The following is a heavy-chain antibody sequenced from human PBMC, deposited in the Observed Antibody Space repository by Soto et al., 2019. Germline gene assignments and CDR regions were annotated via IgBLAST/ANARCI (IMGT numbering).Heavy chain of an antibody. CDR1: GGTFSSYP. Sequence: QVQLVQSGTEVKKPGSSVKVSCKASGGTFSSYPITWVRQAPGQGLEWMGGIIPIFGQPNYAQKFQGRVTITADESTSTVYMDLISLRSEDTAVYYCARESRLGGGGMDVWGQGTTVTVSS. D-gene: IGHD1-26*01. J-gene: IGHJ6*02. CDR3: ARESRLGGGGMDV. V-gene: IGHV1-69*01. CDR2: IIPIFGQP.